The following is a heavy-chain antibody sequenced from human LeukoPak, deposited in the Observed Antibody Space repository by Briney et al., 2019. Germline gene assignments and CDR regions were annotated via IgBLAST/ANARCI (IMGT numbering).Heavy chain of an antibody. CDR3: ARARDLLRSLEWPLTAYYFDY. CDR2: INHSGST. CDR1: GGSFSGYY. J-gene: IGHJ4*02. Sequence: PSETLSLTCAVYGGSFSGYYWSWIRQPPGKGLEWIGEINHSGSTNYNPSLKSRVTISVDTSKNQFSLKLSSVTAADTAVYYCARARDLLRSLEWPLTAYYFDYWGQGTLVTVSS. D-gene: IGHD3-3*01. V-gene: IGHV4-34*01.